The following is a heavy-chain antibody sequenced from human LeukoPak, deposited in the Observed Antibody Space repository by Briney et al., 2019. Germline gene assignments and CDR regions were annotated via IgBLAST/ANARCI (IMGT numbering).Heavy chain of an antibody. V-gene: IGHV1-18*01. J-gene: IGHJ4*02. CDR2: ISAYNGNT. CDR1: GYTFTSYG. D-gene: IGHD2-2*01. CDR3: ARVGYCSSTSCLDFDY. Sequence: GASVKVSCKASGYTFTSYGISWVRQAPGQGLEWMGWISAYNGNTNYAQKLQGRVTMTTDTSTSTAYMELRSLRSDDTAVYYRARVGYCSSTSCLDFDYWGQGTLVTVSS.